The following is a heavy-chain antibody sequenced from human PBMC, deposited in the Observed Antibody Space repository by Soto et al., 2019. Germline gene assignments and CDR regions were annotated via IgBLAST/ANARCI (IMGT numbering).Heavy chain of an antibody. CDR3: ARARAARTHSSMAV. V-gene: IGHV1-69*13. CDR2: IIPIFGTP. CDR1: RGTFSTYT. J-gene: IGHJ6*02. Sequence: SVKVSFKTSRGTFSTYTISWVRQAPGQGLEWMGMIIPIFGTPNYAQKFQGRVTITADESTTTAYMELSSLRSEDTAVYYCARARAARTHSSMAVWGQGTTVTVSS.